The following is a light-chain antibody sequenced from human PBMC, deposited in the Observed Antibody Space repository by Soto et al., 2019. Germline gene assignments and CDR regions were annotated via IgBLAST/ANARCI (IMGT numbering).Light chain of an antibody. Sequence: VIMTQSPLSLPVSLGQAASISCRSSQSLLHSNGYTYLDWYLQKPGQSPQLLIYLGSNRASGVPDRFSGSGSGTDFTLKISRVEAEDVGVYYCMQGTHWLITFGQGTRLAIK. CDR3: MQGTHWLIT. J-gene: IGKJ5*01. V-gene: IGKV2-28*01. CDR2: LGS. CDR1: QSLLHSNGYTY.